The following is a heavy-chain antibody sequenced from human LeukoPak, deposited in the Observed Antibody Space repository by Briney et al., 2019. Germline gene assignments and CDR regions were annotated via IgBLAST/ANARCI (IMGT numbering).Heavy chain of an antibody. D-gene: IGHD2-15*01. V-gene: IGHV4-39*01. J-gene: IGHJ4*02. CDR1: GGSISSSSYS. CDR2: IYYSGTT. Sequence: SETLSLTCTVSGGSISSSSYSWGWIRQPPGKGLEWIGSIYYSGTTYYNPSLKSRVTISVDTSKNQFSLKLSSVTAADTAVYYCARHSRGRLDHFDYWGQGTLVTVSS. CDR3: ARHSRGRLDHFDY.